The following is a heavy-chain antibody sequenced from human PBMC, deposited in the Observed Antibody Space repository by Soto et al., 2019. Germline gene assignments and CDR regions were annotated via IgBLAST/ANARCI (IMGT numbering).Heavy chain of an antibody. CDR1: GGSISSNSYS. V-gene: IGHV4-30-2*01. CDR2: IYHSGST. D-gene: IGHD1-1*01. Sequence: QLQLHQSGSGLVKHSQPLYLTCVVSGGSISSNSYSWSWIRQPPGKGLEWIGYIYHSGSTYYNPSLKSRVTISLDRYKNQFSLRLTSVTAADTAVYYCARAGSADNGFDYWGQGTLVTVSS. J-gene: IGHJ4*02. CDR3: ARAGSADNGFDY.